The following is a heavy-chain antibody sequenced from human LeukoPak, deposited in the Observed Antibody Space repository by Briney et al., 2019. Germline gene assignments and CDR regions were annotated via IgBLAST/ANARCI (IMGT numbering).Heavy chain of an antibody. CDR3: ARGFDSQRADY. J-gene: IGHJ4*02. CDR1: GGTFSIYA. V-gene: IGHV1-69*01. Sequence: GSSVKVSFKASGGTFSIYAISWVRQAPGQGLEWMGGIIPIFGTANYAQKFQGRVTITADESTSTAYMELSSLRSEDTAVYYCARGFDSQRADYWGQGTLVTVSS. D-gene: IGHD3-9*01. CDR2: IIPIFGTA.